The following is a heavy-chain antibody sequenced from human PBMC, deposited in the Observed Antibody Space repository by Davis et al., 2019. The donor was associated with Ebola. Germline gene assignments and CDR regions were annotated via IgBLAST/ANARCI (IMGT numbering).Heavy chain of an antibody. CDR3: ARGIDNGRELRGRRYWNY. CDR1: GYTLTELS. D-gene: IGHD1-14*01. CDR2: FDPEDGET. V-gene: IGHV1-24*01. J-gene: IGHJ4*02. Sequence: AASVTVSCKVSGYTLTELSMHWVRQAPGKGLEWMGGFDPEDGETIYAQKFQGRVTMTEDTSTDTAYMELSSLRSEDTAVYYCARGIDNGRELRGRRYWNYWGQGTLVTVSS.